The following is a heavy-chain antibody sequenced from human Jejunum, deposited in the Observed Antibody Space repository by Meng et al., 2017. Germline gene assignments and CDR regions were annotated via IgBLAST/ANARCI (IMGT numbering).Heavy chain of an antibody. Sequence: QLQLQESGPGLVKPSGTLSLTCGVSGGSISSSNRLSWVRQSPGKGLQWIGEMYHGGDTNYNPSLETRVTISPDTSRNEFSLKLRSVTAADTAVYYCARDSGCRDGSCFSGLLEYWGQGILVTVSS. V-gene: IGHV4-4*02. J-gene: IGHJ4*02. CDR2: MYHGGDT. CDR1: GGSISSSNR. CDR3: ARDSGCRDGSCFSGLLEY. D-gene: IGHD2-15*01.